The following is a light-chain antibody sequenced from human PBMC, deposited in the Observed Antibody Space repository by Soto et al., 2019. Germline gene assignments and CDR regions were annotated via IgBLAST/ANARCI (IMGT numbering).Light chain of an antibody. V-gene: IGLV2-11*01. CDR1: SSDVGGYNY. CDR2: DVS. J-gene: IGLJ3*02. CDR3: CSYAYSDTPDFV. Sequence: QSALTQPRSVSGSPGQSVTISCTGTSSDVGGYNYVSWYQQHPGKAPKLMIYDVSKRPSGVPDRFSGSKSGNTASLTISGLQVQDEAEYDCCSYAYSDTPDFVFGGGTKLTVL.